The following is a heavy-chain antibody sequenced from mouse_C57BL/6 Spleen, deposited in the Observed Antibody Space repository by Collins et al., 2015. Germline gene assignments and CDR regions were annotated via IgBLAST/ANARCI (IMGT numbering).Heavy chain of an antibody. D-gene: IGHD4-1*01. Sequence: NAAFISRLSISKDNSKSQVFFKMNSLQANDTAIYYCARLGFDYWGQGTTLTVSS. J-gene: IGHJ2*01. V-gene: IGHV2-2*02. CDR3: ARLGFDY.